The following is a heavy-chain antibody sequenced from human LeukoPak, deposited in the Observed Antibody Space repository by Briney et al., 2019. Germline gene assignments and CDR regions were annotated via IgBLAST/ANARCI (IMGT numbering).Heavy chain of an antibody. Sequence: PGGSLRLSCAASGFTFSTYAMNWVRQAPGKGLEWVSAISGSGGATYYADSVKGRFTISRDNSKNTLYLQMNSLRAEDTAVYYCAKDLLKLDYWGQGTRVTVSS. CDR3: AKDLLKLDY. CDR2: ISGSGGAT. J-gene: IGHJ4*02. V-gene: IGHV3-23*01. CDR1: GFTFSTYA.